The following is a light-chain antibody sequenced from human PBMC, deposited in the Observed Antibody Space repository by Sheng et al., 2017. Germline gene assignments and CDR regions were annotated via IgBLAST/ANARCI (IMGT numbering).Light chain of an antibody. CDR3: QQYGSSALT. CDR1: QSISSN. J-gene: IGKJ4*01. Sequence: EIVMTQSPATLSVSPGERATLSCRASQSISSNLAWYQQKPGQAPRLLIYGVSNRATGIPDRFSGSGSGTDFTLTITKLEPEDAAVYHCQQYGSSALTFGGGTKVETK. CDR2: GVS. V-gene: IGKV3-20*01.